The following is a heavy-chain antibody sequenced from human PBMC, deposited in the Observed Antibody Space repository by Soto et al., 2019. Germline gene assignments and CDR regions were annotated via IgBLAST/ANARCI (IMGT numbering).Heavy chain of an antibody. D-gene: IGHD6-13*01. CDR2: IIPIFGTA. CDR1: GGTFSSYA. V-gene: IGHV1-69*13. J-gene: IGHJ6*02. CDR3: ASSIAAAGTLFPGMDV. Sequence: ASVKVSCKASGGTFSSYAISWVRQAPGQGLEWMGGIIPIFGTANYAQKFQGRVTITADESTSTAYVELSSLRSEDTAVYYCASSIAAAGTLFPGMDVWGQGTTVTVSS.